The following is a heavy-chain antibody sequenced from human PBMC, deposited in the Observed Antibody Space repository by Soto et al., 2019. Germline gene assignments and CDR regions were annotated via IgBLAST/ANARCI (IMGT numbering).Heavy chain of an antibody. Sequence: GESMKIYCKGSGYSFTTYWIGWVRQMPGKGLEWMGIIYPGDSDTRYSPSFQGQVTISADKYISTAYLQWSSLKASDTAMYYCARKDSSSAFDYWGQGTLVTVSS. J-gene: IGHJ4*02. CDR1: GYSFTTYW. CDR2: IYPGDSDT. D-gene: IGHD3-22*01. CDR3: ARKDSSSAFDY. V-gene: IGHV5-51*01.